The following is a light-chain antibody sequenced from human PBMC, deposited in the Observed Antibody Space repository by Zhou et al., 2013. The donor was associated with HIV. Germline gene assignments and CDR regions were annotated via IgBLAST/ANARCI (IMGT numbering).Light chain of an antibody. CDR1: QGIRTD. J-gene: IGKJ1*01. Sequence: IQMTQSPSSLSASAGDRVTIICRASQGIRTDLGWYQQKPGTAPRLLIFATSTLQPGVPTRFSGSGSGADFTLTISSLQPEDFATYYCLQDYGYPRTFGQGTKVEAK. V-gene: IGKV1-6*02. CDR2: ATS. CDR3: LQDYGYPRT.